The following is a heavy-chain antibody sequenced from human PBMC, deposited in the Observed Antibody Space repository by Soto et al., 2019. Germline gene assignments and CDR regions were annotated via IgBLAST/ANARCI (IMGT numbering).Heavy chain of an antibody. CDR3: ARGNRSKYGDYGTGAFDY. V-gene: IGHV4-30-4*01. CDR2: IYYSGST. D-gene: IGHD4-17*01. CDR1: GGSISSGDYY. J-gene: IGHJ4*02. Sequence: PSETLSLTCTVSGGSISSGDYYWSWIRQPPGKGLEWIGYIYYSGSTYYNPSLKSRVIISVDTSKNQFSLKLSSVTAADTAVYYCARGNRSKYGDYGTGAFDYWGQGTLVTVSS.